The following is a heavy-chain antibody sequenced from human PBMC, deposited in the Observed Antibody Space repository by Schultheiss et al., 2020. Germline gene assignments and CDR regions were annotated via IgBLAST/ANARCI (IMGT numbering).Heavy chain of an antibody. CDR1: GFIFSSIS. CDR2: ISSSSSTI. J-gene: IGHJ4*02. CDR3: ARDRVGGRDGYNFDY. Sequence: GGSLRLSCAASGFIFSSISMNWVRQAPGKGLEWVSYISSSSSTIYYADSVKGRFTISRDNSKNTLYLQMNSLRAEDTAVYYCARDRVGGRDGYNFDYWGQGTLVTVSS. D-gene: IGHD5-24*01. V-gene: IGHV3-48*01.